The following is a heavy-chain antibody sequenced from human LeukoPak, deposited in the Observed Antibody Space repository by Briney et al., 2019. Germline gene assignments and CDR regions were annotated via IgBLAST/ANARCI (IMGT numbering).Heavy chain of an antibody. CDR1: GGTFSSYA. CDR3: ARVSAYCGGDCYNY. V-gene: IGHV1-69*13. J-gene: IGHJ4*02. D-gene: IGHD2-21*01. Sequence: SVKVSCKASGGTFSSYAISWVRQAPGQGLEWMGGIIPIFGTANYAQKLQGRVTITADESTSTAYMELSSLRSEDTAVYYCARVSAYCGGDCYNYWGQGTLVTVSS. CDR2: IIPIFGTA.